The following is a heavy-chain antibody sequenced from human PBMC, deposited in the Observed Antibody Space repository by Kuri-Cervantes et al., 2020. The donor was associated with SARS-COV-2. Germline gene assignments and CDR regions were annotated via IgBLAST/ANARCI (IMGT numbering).Heavy chain of an antibody. Sequence: ASVKISCKASGYTFTSYGISWVRQAPGQGLEWMGWISAYNGNTNYAQKLQGRVTMTRDTSISTAYMELSRLTSDDTAVYHCATGSGYFDYWGQGTLVTVSS. J-gene: IGHJ4*02. CDR2: ISAYNGNT. V-gene: IGHV1-18*01. CDR1: GYTFTSYG. D-gene: IGHD3-3*01. CDR3: ATGSGYFDY.